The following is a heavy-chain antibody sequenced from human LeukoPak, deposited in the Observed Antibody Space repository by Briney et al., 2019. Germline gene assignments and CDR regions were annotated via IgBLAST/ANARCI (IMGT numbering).Heavy chain of an antibody. D-gene: IGHD6-6*01. V-gene: IGHV3-48*04. CDR2: ISSSGSAI. CDR3: ARDPGATRPNWFDP. Sequence: PGGSLRLSCEASGFTFSSYSMNWVCQAPGKGLEWVSYISSSGSAIYYADSVKGRFTISRDNAKNSLYLQMNSLRAEDTALYYCARDPGATRPNWFDPWGRGTLVTVSS. J-gene: IGHJ5*02. CDR1: GFTFSSYS.